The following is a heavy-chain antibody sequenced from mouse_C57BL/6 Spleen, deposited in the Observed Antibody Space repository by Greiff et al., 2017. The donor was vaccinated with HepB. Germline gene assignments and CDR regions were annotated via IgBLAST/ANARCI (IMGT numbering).Heavy chain of an antibody. D-gene: IGHD1-1*01. CDR3: TRTGSRYFDV. J-gene: IGHJ1*03. CDR1: GYTFTDYE. CDR2: IDPETGGT. Sequence: QVQLKESGAELVRPGASVTLSCKASGYTFTDYEMHWVKQTPVHGLEWIGAIDPETGGTAYNQKFKGKARLTADKSSSTAYMELRSLTSEDSAVYYCTRTGSRYFDVWGTGTTVTVSS. V-gene: IGHV1-15*01.